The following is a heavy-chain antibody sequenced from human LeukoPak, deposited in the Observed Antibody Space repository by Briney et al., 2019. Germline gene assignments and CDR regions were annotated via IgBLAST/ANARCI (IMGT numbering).Heavy chain of an antibody. CDR2: INHSGST. J-gene: IGHJ5*02. CDR1: GGSFSGYY. CDR3: ARGPPFVVVVPAAMPGRRFDP. D-gene: IGHD2-2*01. Sequence: PSETLSLTCAVYGGSFSGYYWSWIRQPPGKGLEWIGEINHSGSTNYNPSLKSRVTISVDTSKNQFSLKLSSVTAADTAVYYYARGPPFVVVVPAAMPGRRFDPWGQGTLVTVSS. V-gene: IGHV4-34*01.